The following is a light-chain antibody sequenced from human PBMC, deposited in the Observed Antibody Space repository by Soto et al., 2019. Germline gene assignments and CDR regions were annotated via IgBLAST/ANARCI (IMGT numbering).Light chain of an antibody. Sequence: EIVLTHSPATLSLSPGERATLSCRASQSVNSYLAWYQQKPGQAPRLLIYDASNRATGIPARFSGSGSGTDFTLTISSLEPEDFAVYYCQQRSNWLLTFGGGTKVEIK. CDR1: QSVNSY. CDR2: DAS. V-gene: IGKV3-11*01. J-gene: IGKJ4*01. CDR3: QQRSNWLLT.